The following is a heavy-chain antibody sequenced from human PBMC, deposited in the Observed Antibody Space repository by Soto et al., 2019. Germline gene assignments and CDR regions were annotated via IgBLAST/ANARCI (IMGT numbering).Heavy chain of an antibody. J-gene: IGHJ6*02. CDR2: ISGSGGST. CDR3: ATLDAGGDRPQNYYYGMDV. D-gene: IGHD2-21*01. V-gene: IGHV3-23*01. Sequence: PGGSLRLSCAASGFTFSSYAMSWVRQAPGKGLEWVSAISGSGGSTYYAGSVKGRFTISRDNSKNTLYLQMNSLRAEDTAVYYCATLDAGGDRPQNYYYGMDVWGQGTTVTVSS. CDR1: GFTFSSYA.